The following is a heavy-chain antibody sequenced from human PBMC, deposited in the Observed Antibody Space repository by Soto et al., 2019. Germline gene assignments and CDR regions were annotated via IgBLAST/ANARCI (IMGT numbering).Heavy chain of an antibody. CDR2: IYYSGST. Sequence: PSDTLSLTCTVSGGTISSYYWSWIRQPPGKGLEWIGYIYYSGSTNYNPSLKSRVTISVDTSKNQFSLKLSSVTAADTAVYYCARHSPYPKYFDWLLVEPWGQGTLVTVSS. J-gene: IGHJ5*02. CDR3: ARHSPYPKYFDWLLVEP. CDR1: GGTISSYY. V-gene: IGHV4-59*08. D-gene: IGHD3-9*01.